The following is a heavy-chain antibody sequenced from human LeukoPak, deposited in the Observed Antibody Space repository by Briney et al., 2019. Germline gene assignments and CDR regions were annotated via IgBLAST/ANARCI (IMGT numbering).Heavy chain of an antibody. CDR3: VRGRGPYYSYMDV. Sequence: VASVKVSCEASGGTFSSYAISWVRQAPGQGLEWMGGIIPIFGTANYAQKFQGRVTITTDESTSTAYMELSSLRSEDTAVYYCVRGRGPYYSYMDVWGKATTVSVSS. CDR1: GGTFSSYA. V-gene: IGHV1-69*05. J-gene: IGHJ6*03. CDR2: IIPIFGTA.